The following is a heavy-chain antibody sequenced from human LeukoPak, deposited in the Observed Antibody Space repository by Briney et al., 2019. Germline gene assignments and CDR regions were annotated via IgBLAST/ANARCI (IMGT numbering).Heavy chain of an antibody. CDR2: IYYSGST. Sequence: SEPLSLTCTVSGGSISSYHWSWIRQPPGKGLEWIGYIYYSGSTNYNPSLKSRVTISVDTSKNQFSLQLSSVTAADTAVYYCARRPSYYDSSGYWIDWFDPWGQGILVTVSS. CDR3: ARRPSYYDSSGYWIDWFDP. V-gene: IGHV4-59*01. J-gene: IGHJ5*02. D-gene: IGHD3-22*01. CDR1: GGSISSYH.